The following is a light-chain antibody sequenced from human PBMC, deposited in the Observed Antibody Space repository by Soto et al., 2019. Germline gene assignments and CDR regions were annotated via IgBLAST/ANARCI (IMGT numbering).Light chain of an antibody. CDR2: EVS. CDR1: SSDVGSYNL. Sequence: QSALTQPASVSGSPGQSITISCTGTSSDVGSYNLVSWYQQHPGKAPKLMIYEVSKRPSGVSNRFSGSKSGNTASLTISRLQAEDEADYFCWSYAGSSNFYVFGTGTKVTVL. J-gene: IGLJ1*01. CDR3: WSYAGSSNFYV. V-gene: IGLV2-23*02.